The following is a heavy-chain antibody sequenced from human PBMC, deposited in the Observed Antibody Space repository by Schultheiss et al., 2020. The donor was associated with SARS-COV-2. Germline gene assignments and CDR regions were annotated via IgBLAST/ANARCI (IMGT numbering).Heavy chain of an antibody. CDR2: ISYDGNSK. CDR1: GFTFSSYG. CDR3: ATEPLLTHRPYGDASFGDY. J-gene: IGHJ4*02. D-gene: IGHD4-17*01. V-gene: IGHV3-30*19. Sequence: GGSLRLSCAASGFTFSSYGMHWVRQAPGKGLEWLALISYDGNSKYYADSVKGRFTISRDNSKNALYLQMNSLRAEDTAVYYCATEPLLTHRPYGDASFGDYWGQGTLVTVSS.